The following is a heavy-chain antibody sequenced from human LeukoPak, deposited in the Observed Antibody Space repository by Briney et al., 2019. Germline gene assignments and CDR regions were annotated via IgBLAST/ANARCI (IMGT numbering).Heavy chain of an antibody. CDR3: ARAPSITGTTPPGY. V-gene: IGHV1-8*01. CDR1: GYTFTSYD. Sequence: ASVKVSCKASGYTFTSYDINWVRQATGQGLEWMGWMNPNSGNTGYAQKFQGRVTMTRNTSISTAYMELSSLRSEDTPVYYCARAPSITGTTPPGYWGQGTLVTVSS. D-gene: IGHD1-7*01. CDR2: MNPNSGNT. J-gene: IGHJ4*02.